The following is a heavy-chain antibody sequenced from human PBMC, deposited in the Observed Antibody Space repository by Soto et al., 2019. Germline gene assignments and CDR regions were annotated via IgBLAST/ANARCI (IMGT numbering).Heavy chain of an antibody. Sequence: QVQLQESGPGLVKPSQTLSLTCTVSGGSISSGGYYWSWIRQHPGKGLEWIGYIYYSGSTYYNPSLKSRVTISVDTSKNQFSLKLSSVTAADTAVYYCARGKSDYYGSGSYYKQGYYFDYWGQGTLVTVSS. J-gene: IGHJ4*02. D-gene: IGHD3-10*01. CDR2: IYYSGST. CDR1: GGSISSGGYY. CDR3: ARGKSDYYGSGSYYKQGYYFDY. V-gene: IGHV4-31*03.